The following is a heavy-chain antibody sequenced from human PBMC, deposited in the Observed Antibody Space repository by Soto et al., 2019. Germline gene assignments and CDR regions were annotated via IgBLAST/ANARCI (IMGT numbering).Heavy chain of an antibody. V-gene: IGHV3-23*01. CDR1: GFIFRNYA. CDR2: ISGSGVGT. D-gene: IGHD3-22*01. CDR3: AKDVDTVGLSDGSGYFDL. Sequence: VGSLRLSCEASGFIFRNYAMSWVRQAPGKGLEWVSSISGSGVGTYYADSVQGRFTISRDNSTNTLFLQLSSLRAEDTALYYCAKDVDTVGLSDGSGYFDLWGQGALVTVSS. J-gene: IGHJ4*02.